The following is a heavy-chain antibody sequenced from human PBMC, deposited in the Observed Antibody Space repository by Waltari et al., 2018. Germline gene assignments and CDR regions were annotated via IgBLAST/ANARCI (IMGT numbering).Heavy chain of an antibody. CDR2: INHSGST. Sequence: QVQLQQGCAGLLMPSEALFLTCAVDGGFFCGYYWIWIRQPPAKAVVGFGEINHSGSTNYNASVKSRVSISVDTSKNQFSLKLSYVTAADTAVYYCARLLRVRGESFSGYSSSWYDYWGQGTLVTVSS. D-gene: IGHD6-13*01. J-gene: IGHJ4*02. CDR1: GGFFCGYY. V-gene: IGHV4-34*01. CDR3: ARLLRVRGESFSGYSSSWYDY.